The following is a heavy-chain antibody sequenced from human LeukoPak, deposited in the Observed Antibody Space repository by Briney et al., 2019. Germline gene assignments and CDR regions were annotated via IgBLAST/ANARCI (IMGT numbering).Heavy chain of an antibody. D-gene: IGHD2-2*01. CDR3: ARVWAVVLPAASYMDV. Sequence: GGSLRLSCAASGFTVSSNYMSWVRQAPGKGLEWVSVIYTGGTTYHADSVKGRFTISRDNSKNTLYLQMNSLRADDTALYYCARVWAVVLPAASYMDVWGKGTTVTVSS. J-gene: IGHJ6*03. CDR1: GFTVSSNY. V-gene: IGHV3-66*02. CDR2: IYTGGTT.